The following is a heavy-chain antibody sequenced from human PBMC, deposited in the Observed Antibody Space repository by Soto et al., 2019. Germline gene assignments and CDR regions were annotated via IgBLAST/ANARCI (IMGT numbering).Heavy chain of an antibody. D-gene: IGHD2-8*01. CDR3: AADAGCTSNCGAGLES. CDR1: GGTFGYHG. Sequence: QVQLVQSGAEVKKPGSSVKVSCKASGGTFGYHGVSWVRQAPGQGLDWMGVIVPFLHRTKFAPKFQGRLTIIADESTTRVSSILSRLRPEDTTVDYCAADAGCTSNCGAGLESWGEGTVVTVSS. V-gene: IGHV1-69*11. J-gene: IGHJ5*01. CDR2: IVPFLHRT.